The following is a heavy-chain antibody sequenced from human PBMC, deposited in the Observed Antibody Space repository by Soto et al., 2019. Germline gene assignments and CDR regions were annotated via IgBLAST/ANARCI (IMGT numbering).Heavy chain of an antibody. D-gene: IGHD4-17*01. CDR1: GFTFSSYG. Sequence: QVQLVESGGGVVQPGRSLRLSCAASGFTFSSYGMHWVRQAPGKGLEWVAVISYDGSNKYYADSVKGLFTISRDNSKNMLYLQIGCQRAEAAAVSYCANDSARDGDYGYFDLWSRGTHVAFAS. J-gene: IGHJ2*01. V-gene: IGHV3-30*18. CDR3: ANDSARDGDYGYFDL. CDR2: ISYDGSNK.